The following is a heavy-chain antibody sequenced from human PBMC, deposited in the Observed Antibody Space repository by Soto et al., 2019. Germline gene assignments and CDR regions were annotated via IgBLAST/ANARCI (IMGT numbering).Heavy chain of an antibody. D-gene: IGHD5-12*01. Sequence: SETLSLTCAVYGGSFSGYYWSWIRQPPWKGLEWIGEINHSGSTNYNPSLKSRVTISVDTSKNQFSLKLSSVTAADTAVYYCARLGDGQRVEVVASGYDYSLDVWGQGTTVTVSS. CDR3: ARLGDGQRVEVVASGYDYSLDV. J-gene: IGHJ6*02. V-gene: IGHV4-34*01. CDR1: GGSFSGYY. CDR2: INHSGST.